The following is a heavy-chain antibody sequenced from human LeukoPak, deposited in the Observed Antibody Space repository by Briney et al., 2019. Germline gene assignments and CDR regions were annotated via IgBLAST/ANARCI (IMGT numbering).Heavy chain of an antibody. D-gene: IGHD6-19*01. V-gene: IGHV3-64D*06. Sequence: GGSLRLSCSASGFTFSSYAMHWVRQATGKGLEYVSAISSNGGSTYYADSVKGRFTISRDNYKNTLYLQMSSLRAEDTAVYYCVKAGSIAVAGGGYYWGQGTLVTVSS. CDR2: ISSNGGST. CDR1: GFTFSSYA. J-gene: IGHJ4*02. CDR3: VKAGSIAVAGGGYY.